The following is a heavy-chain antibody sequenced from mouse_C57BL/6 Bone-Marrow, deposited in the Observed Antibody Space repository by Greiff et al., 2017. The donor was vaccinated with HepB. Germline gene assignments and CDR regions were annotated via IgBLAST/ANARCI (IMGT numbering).Heavy chain of an antibody. CDR2: IDPSDSYT. D-gene: IGHD1-1*01. J-gene: IGHJ4*01. CDR3: ARRHYGSSYYAMDY. CDR1: GYTFTSYW. V-gene: IGHV1-59*01. Sequence: VQLQQPGAELVRPGTSVKLSCKASGYTFTSYWMHWVKQRPGQGLEWIGVIDPSDSYTNYNQKFKGKATLTVDTSSSTAYMQLSSLTSEDYAVYYCARRHYGSSYYAMDYWGQGTSVTVSS.